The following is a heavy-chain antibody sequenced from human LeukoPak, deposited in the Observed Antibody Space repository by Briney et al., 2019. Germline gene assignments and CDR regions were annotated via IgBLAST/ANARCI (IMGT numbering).Heavy chain of an antibody. V-gene: IGHV3-30*18. CDR3: AKVTGPTVSAHFDY. CDR2: ISYDGSNK. CDR1: GFTFSSYG. Sequence: GGSLRLSCAASGFTFSSYGMHWVRQAPGKGLEWVAVISYDGSNKYYADSVKGRFTISRDNSKNTLYLQMNSLRAEDTAVYYCAKVTGPTVSAHFDYWGQGTLVTVSS. D-gene: IGHD4-11*01. J-gene: IGHJ4*02.